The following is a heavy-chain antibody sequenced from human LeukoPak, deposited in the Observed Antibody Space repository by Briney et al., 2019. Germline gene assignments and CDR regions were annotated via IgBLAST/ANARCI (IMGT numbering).Heavy chain of an antibody. CDR1: GGSISSSGYY. D-gene: IGHD3-10*01. CDR3: AGGRGGAFNI. J-gene: IGHJ3*02. Sequence: SETLSLTCTVSGGSISSSGYYWGWIRQPPGKGLEWIGSIYYSGSTYYNPSLKSRVTISVDTSKNQFSLKLSSVTAADTAVYYCAGGRGGAFNIWGQGTMVTVSS. V-gene: IGHV4-39*01. CDR2: IYYSGST.